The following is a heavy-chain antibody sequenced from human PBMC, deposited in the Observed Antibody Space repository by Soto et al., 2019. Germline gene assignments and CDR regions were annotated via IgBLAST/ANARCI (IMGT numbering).Heavy chain of an antibody. CDR2: ISGSGGST. D-gene: IGHD2-2*01. V-gene: IGHV3-23*01. Sequence: GGSLRLSCAASGFTFSSYAMSRVRQAPGKGLEWVSAISGSGGSTYYADSVKGRFTISRDNSKNTLYLQMNSLRAEDTAVYYCAKARGSTTPAPGSYWGQGTLVTVSS. J-gene: IGHJ4*02. CDR1: GFTFSSYA. CDR3: AKARGSTTPAPGSY.